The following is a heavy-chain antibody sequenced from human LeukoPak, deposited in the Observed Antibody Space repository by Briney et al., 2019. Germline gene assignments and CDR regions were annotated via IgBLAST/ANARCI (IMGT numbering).Heavy chain of an antibody. CDR2: ISWNGGSI. CDR1: GFTFDDYA. J-gene: IGHJ5*02. D-gene: IGHD2-8*02. CDR3: AKDIGPTTGGWFDP. V-gene: IGHV3-9*01. Sequence: GGSLRLSCAASGFTFDDYAMHWVRQAPGKGLEWVSGISWNGGSIGYADSVKGRFTISRDNAKNSLYLQMNSLRAEDTALYYCAKDIGPTTGGWFDPWGQGTLVTVSS.